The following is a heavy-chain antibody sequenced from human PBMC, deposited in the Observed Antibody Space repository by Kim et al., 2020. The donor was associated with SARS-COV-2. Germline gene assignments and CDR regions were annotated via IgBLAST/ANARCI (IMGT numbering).Heavy chain of an antibody. Sequence: TSYADSVKGRFTISRDNAKNTLYLQMNSLRAEDTAVYYCARATLRNAFDIWGQGTMVTVSS. V-gene: IGHV3-74*01. CDR3: ARATLRNAFDI. D-gene: IGHD3-10*01. CDR2: T. J-gene: IGHJ3*02.